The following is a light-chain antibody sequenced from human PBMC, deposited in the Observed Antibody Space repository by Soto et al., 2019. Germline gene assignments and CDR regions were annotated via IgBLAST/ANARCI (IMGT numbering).Light chain of an antibody. J-gene: IGKJ1*01. CDR1: QNVTSY. CDR3: QQCNNWPRT. Sequence: ETVMTQSPATLSVSPGERATLSCRASQNVTSYLAWYQQRPGQAPRLLIYGASTRATGIPARFSGSGSGTEFTLTISSLQSEDFAVYYCQQCNNWPRTFGQGTKVEIK. V-gene: IGKV3-15*01. CDR2: GAS.